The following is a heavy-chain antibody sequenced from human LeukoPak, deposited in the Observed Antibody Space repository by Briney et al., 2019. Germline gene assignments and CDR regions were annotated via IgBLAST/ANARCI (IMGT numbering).Heavy chain of an antibody. V-gene: IGHV4-59*01. CDR2: IYYSGST. J-gene: IGHJ4*02. Sequence: SETLSLTCTVSGGSISSYYWNWIRQPPGKGLEWIAYIYYSGSTNYNPSLKSRVTISLDTSKNQFSLKLSSVTAADTAVYYCARDFNGANSLDYWGQGTLVTVSS. CDR1: GGSISSYY. CDR3: ARDFNGANSLDY. D-gene: IGHD4/OR15-4a*01.